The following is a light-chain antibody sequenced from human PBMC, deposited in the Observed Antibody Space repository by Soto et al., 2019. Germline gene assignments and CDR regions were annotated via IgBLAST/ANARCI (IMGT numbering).Light chain of an antibody. Sequence: EIVLTQYPATLSLSPGERATLSCGARQSVSSSYLAWYQQKPGLAPRLLIYDASSRATGDPDRFSGSGSGTDFTLTLSILEPEDFALYYFLHYGSSPLTCGGGTKVEI. CDR2: DAS. V-gene: IGKV3D-20*01. CDR3: LHYGSSPLT. J-gene: IGKJ4*01. CDR1: QSVSSSY.